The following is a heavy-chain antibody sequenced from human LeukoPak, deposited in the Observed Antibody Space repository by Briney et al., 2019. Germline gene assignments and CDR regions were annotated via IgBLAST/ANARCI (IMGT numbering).Heavy chain of an antibody. V-gene: IGHV5-51*01. Sequence: GESLKISCKGSEYSFTSYWIGWVRQLPGKGLEWMGITYPGDSDTRYSPSFQGQVTISVDRSISTAYLQWSSLKASDTAMYYCARHESRRGYYYMDVWGKGTTVTVSS. CDR3: ARHESRRGYYYMDV. D-gene: IGHD1-26*01. J-gene: IGHJ6*03. CDR1: EYSFTSYW. CDR2: TYPGDSDT.